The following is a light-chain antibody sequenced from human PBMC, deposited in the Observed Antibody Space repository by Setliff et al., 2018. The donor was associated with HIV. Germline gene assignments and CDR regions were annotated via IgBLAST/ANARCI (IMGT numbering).Light chain of an antibody. J-gene: IGLJ2*01. Sequence: QSVLAQPASVSGPPGQSITISCTGTSSDVGSYDLVSWYQQHPGKAPKLMIYEGSKRPSGVSNRFSGSKSGNTASLTISGLQADDEADYYCCSYAGSSTKFGGGT. CDR3: CSYAGSSTK. V-gene: IGLV2-23*01. CDR1: SSDVGSYDL. CDR2: EGS.